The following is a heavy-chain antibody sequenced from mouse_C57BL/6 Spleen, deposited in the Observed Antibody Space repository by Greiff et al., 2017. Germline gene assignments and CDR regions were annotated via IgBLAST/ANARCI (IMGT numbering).Heavy chain of an antibody. CDR2: IDPENGDT. V-gene: IGHV14-4*01. CDR1: GFNIKDDY. J-gene: IGHJ2*01. D-gene: IGHD2-1*01. Sequence: EVKLQESGAELVRPGASVKLSCTASGFNIKDDYMHWVKQRPEQGLEWIGWIDPENGDTEYASKFQGKATITADTSSNTAYLQLSSLTSEDTAVYYCTTFYGNFLDYWGQGTTLTVSS. CDR3: TTFYGNFLDY.